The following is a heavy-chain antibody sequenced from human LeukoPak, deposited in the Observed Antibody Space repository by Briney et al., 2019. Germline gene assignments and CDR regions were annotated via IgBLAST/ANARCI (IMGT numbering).Heavy chain of an antibody. CDR2: IDEGGSHK. CDR3: ARDPDPIVGVNSDC. CDR1: GLTFSSHW. D-gene: IGHD1-26*01. Sequence: GGSLTPSCAACGLTFSSHWMNWVRQAPGKGLEWVANIDEGGSHKNYVDSVKGGFTISRDNAKNSLDLQMNSLTAENTDVYYCARDPDPIVGVNSDCWGQGILVSVSS. J-gene: IGHJ4*02. V-gene: IGHV3-7*01.